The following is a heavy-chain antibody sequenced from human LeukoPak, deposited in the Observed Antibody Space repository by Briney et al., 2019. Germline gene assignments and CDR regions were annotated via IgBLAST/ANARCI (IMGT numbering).Heavy chain of an antibody. CDR1: GYTFTDYY. Sequence: SVKVSCKTSGYTFTDYYIYWVRQAPGQGLEWMGWINPNSGGRNYAQKFQGRVTLTRDTYISTAYMELTRLRSDDTAVYYCARPYGGYTRGAPFDYWGQGTLVTVSS. CDR3: ARPYGGYTRGAPFDY. D-gene: IGHD5-12*01. J-gene: IGHJ4*02. CDR2: INPNSGGR. V-gene: IGHV1-2*02.